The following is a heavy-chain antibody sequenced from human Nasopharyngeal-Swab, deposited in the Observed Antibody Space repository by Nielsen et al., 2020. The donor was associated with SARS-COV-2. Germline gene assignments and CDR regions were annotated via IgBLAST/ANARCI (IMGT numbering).Heavy chain of an antibody. CDR3: AKGAVGGAVAGTQYFQH. J-gene: IGHJ1*01. Sequence: GESLKISCAASGFTFSSYAMSWVRQAPGQGLEWVSSISGSGDTTYCADSVKGRFTITRDNSKNTLYLQLNSLRAEDTAVYYCAKGAVGGAVAGTQYFQHWGQGTQVTVSS. V-gene: IGHV3-23*01. CDR1: GFTFSSYA. CDR2: ISGSGDTT. D-gene: IGHD6-19*01.